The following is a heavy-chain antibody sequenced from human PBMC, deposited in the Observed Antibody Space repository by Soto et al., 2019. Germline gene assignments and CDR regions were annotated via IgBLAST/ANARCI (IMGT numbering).Heavy chain of an antibody. D-gene: IGHD2-15*01. CDR3: ARGEEVVVAATNYYYYYGMDV. CDR1: GFTFSSYE. J-gene: IGHJ6*02. Sequence: GESLKISCAASGFTFSSYEMNWVRQAPGKGLEWVPYISSSGSTIYYADSVKGRFTISRDNAKNSLYLQMNSLRAEDTAVYYCARGEEVVVAATNYYYYYGMDVWGQGTTVTVSS. V-gene: IGHV3-48*03. CDR2: ISSSGSTI.